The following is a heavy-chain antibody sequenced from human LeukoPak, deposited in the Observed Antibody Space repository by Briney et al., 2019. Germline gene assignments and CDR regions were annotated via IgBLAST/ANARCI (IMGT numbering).Heavy chain of an antibody. J-gene: IGHJ4*02. V-gene: IGHV3-23*01. CDR1: GFSFSDFV. CDR2: ISGRGDNT. D-gene: IGHD3-22*01. CDR3: AKGGYYDSSGSFYFDY. Sequence: GGSLRLSCAASGFSFSDFVMSWVRQAPGKGLEWVSGISGRGDNTYYADSVKGRFTISRGNSKNTLYVQVNSLGTEDTAAYYCAKGGYYDSSGSFYFDYWGQGTLVTVSS.